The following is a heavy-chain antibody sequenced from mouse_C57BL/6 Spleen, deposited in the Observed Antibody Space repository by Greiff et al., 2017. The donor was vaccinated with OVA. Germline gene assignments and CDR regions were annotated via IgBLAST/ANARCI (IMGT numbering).Heavy chain of an antibody. V-gene: IGHV1-64*01. CDR2: IHPNSGST. D-gene: IGHD3-2*02. J-gene: IGHJ2*01. CDR3: ATGQLRLPYFDD. CDR1: GYTFTSYW. Sequence: QVQLQQSGAELVKPGASVKLSCKASGYTFTSYWMHWVKQRPGQGLEWIGMIHPNSGSTNYNEKFKSKATLTVDKSSSTAYMQLSSLTSEDSAVYYCATGQLRLPYFDDWGQGTTLTVSS.